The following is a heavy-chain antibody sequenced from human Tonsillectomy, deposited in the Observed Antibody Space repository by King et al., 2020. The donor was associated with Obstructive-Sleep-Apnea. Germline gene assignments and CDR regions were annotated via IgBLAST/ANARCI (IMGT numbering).Heavy chain of an antibody. V-gene: IGHV4-39*07. Sequence: QLQESGPGLVKPSETLSLTCTVSGGSIISYYGVWIRQPPGKGLEWIGSISYSGSTYYNPSLKSRVPISVDKSKNQLSLKLSSVTAADTAVYYCSRGNWNYFDYWGQGTLVTVSS. CDR3: SRGNWNYFDY. CDR2: ISYSGST. CDR1: GGSIISYY. J-gene: IGHJ4*02. D-gene: IGHD1-1*01.